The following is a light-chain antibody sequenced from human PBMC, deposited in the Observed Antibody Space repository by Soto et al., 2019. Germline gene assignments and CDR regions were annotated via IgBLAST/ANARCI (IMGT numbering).Light chain of an antibody. CDR3: AAWDDSLSGVV. Sequence: QSVLTQPPSASGTPGPRVTGACSGSSSNIGSNYVYWYQQLPGTAPKLLIYRNNQRPSGVPDRFSGSKSGTSASLAISGLRSEDEADYYCAAWDDSLSGVVFGGGTKLTVL. CDR1: SSNIGSNY. J-gene: IGLJ2*01. V-gene: IGLV1-47*01. CDR2: RNN.